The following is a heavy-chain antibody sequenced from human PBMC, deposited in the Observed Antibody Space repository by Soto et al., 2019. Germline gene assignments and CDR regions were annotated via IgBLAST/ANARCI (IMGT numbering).Heavy chain of an antibody. CDR1: GGSISSSSYF. V-gene: IGHV4-39*01. J-gene: IGHJ5*02. D-gene: IGHD2-21*02. Sequence: QLQLQESGPGLVKPSETLSLTCSVSGGSISSSSYFWGWIRQPPGKGLEWNGSIYYSGSTYYNPSLKSRVTVSGDTSKTQFSLKLSSVTAADTAVYYCARHPCDVWFDPWGQGTLVTVSS. CDR2: IYYSGST. CDR3: ARHPCDVWFDP.